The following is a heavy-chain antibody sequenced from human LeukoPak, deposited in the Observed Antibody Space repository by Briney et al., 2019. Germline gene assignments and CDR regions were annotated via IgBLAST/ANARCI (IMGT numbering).Heavy chain of an antibody. D-gene: IGHD3-22*01. V-gene: IGHV4-59*01. J-gene: IGHJ6*02. CDR3: AITLHQDSSGYRVYGMDV. CDR1: GGSISSYY. CDR2: IYYSGNT. Sequence: SETLSLTCTVSGGSISSYYWSWIRQPPGKGLEWIGNIYYSGNTNYNPSLKSRVTISVDTSKNQFSLKLNSVTAADTAVYYCAITLHQDSSGYRVYGMDVWGQGTTVTVSS.